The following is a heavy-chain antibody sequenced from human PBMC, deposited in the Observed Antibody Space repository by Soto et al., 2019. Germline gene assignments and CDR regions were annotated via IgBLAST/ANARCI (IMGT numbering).Heavy chain of an antibody. D-gene: IGHD2-2*01. Sequence: PGGSLRLSCAASGFTFSSYGMHWVRQAPGKGLEWVAVISYDGSNKYYADSVKGRFTISRDNSKNTLYLQMNSLRAEDTAVYYCAKEAYQFYFDYWGQGTLVTVSS. CDR3: AKEAYQFYFDY. CDR1: GFTFSSYG. CDR2: ISYDGSNK. J-gene: IGHJ4*02. V-gene: IGHV3-30*18.